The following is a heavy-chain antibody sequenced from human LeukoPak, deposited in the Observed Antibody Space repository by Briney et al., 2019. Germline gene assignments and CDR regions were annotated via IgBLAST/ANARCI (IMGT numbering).Heavy chain of an antibody. CDR3: ARAMIVSLAAFDI. CDR1: GFTFSSYW. J-gene: IGHJ3*02. CDR2: INNDGSGT. Sequence: GGSLRLSCAASGFTFSSYWMHWVRQAPGKGPVWVSRINNDGSGTTYADSVKGRFTISRDDAKNTLYLQMNSLRAEDTAVYYCARAMIVSLAAFDIWGQGTMVTVSS. V-gene: IGHV3-74*01. D-gene: IGHD3-22*01.